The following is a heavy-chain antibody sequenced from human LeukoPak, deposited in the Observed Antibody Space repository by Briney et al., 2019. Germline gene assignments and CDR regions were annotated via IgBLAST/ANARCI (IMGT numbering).Heavy chain of an antibody. J-gene: IGHJ5*02. CDR2: INHSGST. CDR1: GGSFSGYY. D-gene: IGHD3-3*01. Sequence: PSETLSLTCAVYGGSFSGYYWSWIRQPPGKGLEWIGEINHSGSTNYNPSLKSRVTISVDTSKNQSSLKLSSVTAADTAVYYCARARRYYDFWSGPESWFDPWGQGTLVTVSS. V-gene: IGHV4-34*01. CDR3: ARARRYYDFWSGPESWFDP.